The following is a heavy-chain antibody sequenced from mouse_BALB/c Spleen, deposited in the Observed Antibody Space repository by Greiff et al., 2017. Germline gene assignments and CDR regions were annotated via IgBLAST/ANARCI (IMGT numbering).Heavy chain of an antibody. CDR2: IWSGGST. D-gene: IGHD1-1*02. CDR1: GFSLTSYG. Sequence: QVQLKESGPGLVQPSQSLSITCTVSGFSLTSYGVHWVRQSPGKGLEWLGVIWSGGSTDYNAAFISRLSISKDNSKSQVFFKMNSLQANDTAIYYCARNGAWSWFAYWGQGTLVTVSA. V-gene: IGHV2-2*02. CDR3: ARNGAWSWFAY. J-gene: IGHJ3*01.